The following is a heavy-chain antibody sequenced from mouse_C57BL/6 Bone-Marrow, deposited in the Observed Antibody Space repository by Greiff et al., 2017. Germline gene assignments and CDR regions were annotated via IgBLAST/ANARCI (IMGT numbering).Heavy chain of an antibody. CDR3: SRAGYYGSSFDY. Sequence: EVHLVESGPGLVKPSQSLSLTCSVTGYSITSGYSWNWIRQFPGNKLEWMGYISYNGSNNYNPPLKNRISITRDTSKNPFYLKLNSVTTEDTATYYWSRAGYYGSSFDYWGQGTTLTVSS. D-gene: IGHD1-1*01. J-gene: IGHJ2*01. V-gene: IGHV3-6*01. CDR1: GYSITSGYS. CDR2: ISYNGSN.